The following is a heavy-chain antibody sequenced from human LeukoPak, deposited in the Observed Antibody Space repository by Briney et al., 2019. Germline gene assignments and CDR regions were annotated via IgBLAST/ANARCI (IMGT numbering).Heavy chain of an antibody. V-gene: IGHV4-59*01. J-gene: IGHJ4*02. Sequence: PSETLSLTCTVSGGSISSYYLSWIRQPPGKGLEWIGYIYYSGSTNYNPSLKSRVTISVDTSKNKFSLKLSSVTAADTAVYYCARDGVSGSYQDYWGQGTLVTVSS. CDR3: ARDGVSGSYQDY. D-gene: IGHD1-26*01. CDR2: IYYSGST. CDR1: GGSISSYY.